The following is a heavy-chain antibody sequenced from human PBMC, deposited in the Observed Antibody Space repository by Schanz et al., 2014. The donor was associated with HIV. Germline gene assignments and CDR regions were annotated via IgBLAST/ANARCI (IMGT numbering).Heavy chain of an antibody. CDR2: IKPDGSEK. V-gene: IGHV3-7*03. CDR1: GFTFSNYW. Sequence: EVQLVESGGGLVQPGGSLRLSCEGSGFTFSNYWMSWVRQAPGKGLEWVANIKPDGSEKYYVDSVKGRFTISRDNAKNSLYLQMNSLRGEDTALYHCAKDLSVYNVHSIMVTPPVGYGMDVWGQGTTVTVS. D-gene: IGHD5-18*01. J-gene: IGHJ6*02. CDR3: AKDLSVYNVHSIMVTPPVGYGMDV.